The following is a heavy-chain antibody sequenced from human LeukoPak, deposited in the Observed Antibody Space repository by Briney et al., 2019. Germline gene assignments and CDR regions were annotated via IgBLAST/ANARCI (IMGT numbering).Heavy chain of an antibody. J-gene: IGHJ4*02. D-gene: IGHD6-13*01. Sequence: GGSLRLSCAASGSTFSSYAMHWVRQAPGKGLEWVAVISYDGSNKYYADSVKGRFTISRDNSKNTLYLQMNSLRAEDTAVYYCARDPRGRYSSSWYEGYWGQGTLVTVSS. CDR1: GSTFSSYA. CDR2: ISYDGSNK. CDR3: ARDPRGRYSSSWYEGY. V-gene: IGHV3-30-3*01.